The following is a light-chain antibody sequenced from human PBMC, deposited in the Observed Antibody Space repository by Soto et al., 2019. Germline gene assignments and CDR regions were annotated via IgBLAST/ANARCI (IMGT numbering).Light chain of an antibody. CDR1: HSVIISY. CDR2: GAS. V-gene: IGKV3-20*01. J-gene: IGKJ1*01. Sequence: EIVLTQSPGTLSLSPGESATLYXRARHSVIISYLAWYQPKPGQAPXXLIXGASSRATGIPERFSGSGSGTDFTLTISRLEPEEFAVYYCQQYGSSPFGQGAKVDI. CDR3: QQYGSSP.